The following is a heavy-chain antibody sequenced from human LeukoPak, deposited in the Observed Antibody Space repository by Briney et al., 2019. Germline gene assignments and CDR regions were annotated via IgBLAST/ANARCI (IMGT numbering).Heavy chain of an antibody. CDR2: IRYDGSNK. Sequence: SGGSLRLSCAASGFTFSSYGMHWVRQAPGKGLEWVAFIRYDGSNKYYADSVKGRFTISRDNSKNTLYLQMNSLRAEDTAVYYCAKSRGISSWYLSLPDYWGQGTLVTVSS. J-gene: IGHJ4*02. CDR1: GFTFSSYG. D-gene: IGHD6-13*01. V-gene: IGHV3-30*02. CDR3: AKSRGISSWYLSLPDY.